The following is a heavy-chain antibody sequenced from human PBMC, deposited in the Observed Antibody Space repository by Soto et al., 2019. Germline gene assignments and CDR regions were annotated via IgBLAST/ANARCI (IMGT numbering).Heavy chain of an antibody. Sequence: PGGSLRLSCAASGFTFSSYGMHWVRQAPGKGLEWVAVISGSGGSTYYADSVKGRFTISRDNSKNTLYLQMNSLRAEDTAVYYCAKDLLGITIFGVVIKGYGMDVWGQGTTVTVSS. CDR1: GFTFSSYG. V-gene: IGHV3-23*01. CDR3: AKDLLGITIFGVVIKGYGMDV. CDR2: ISGSGGST. D-gene: IGHD3-3*01. J-gene: IGHJ6*02.